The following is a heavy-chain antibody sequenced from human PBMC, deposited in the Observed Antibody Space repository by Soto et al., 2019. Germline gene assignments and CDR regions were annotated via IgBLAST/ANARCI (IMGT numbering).Heavy chain of an antibody. V-gene: IGHV4-59*01. CDR3: AKAFVRNCNSNYYYDMDV. Sequence: NTSETLSLTCTVSGGSISSYYWSWIRQPPGKGLEWIGYIYYSGSTNYNPSLKSRVTISVDTSKNQFSLKLSSVTAADTAVYYCAKAFVRNCNSNYYYDMDVWGQGTTVTSP. CDR1: GGSISSYY. D-gene: IGHD2-21*02. J-gene: IGHJ6*02. CDR2: IYYSGST.